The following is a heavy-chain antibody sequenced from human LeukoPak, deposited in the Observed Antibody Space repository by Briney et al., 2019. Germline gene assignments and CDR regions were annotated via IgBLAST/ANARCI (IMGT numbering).Heavy chain of an antibody. J-gene: IGHJ4*02. D-gene: IGHD7-27*01. CDR2: INSDGSST. Sequence: PGGSLRLSCAASGFTFSSYWMHWVRQAPGKGLVWVSRINSDGSSTSYADSVKRRFTIFRDNAKNTLYLEMTRPRAEDTAVYYCARETNWGPDYWGQGTLVTVSS. CDR1: GFTFSSYW. V-gene: IGHV3-74*01. CDR3: ARETNWGPDY.